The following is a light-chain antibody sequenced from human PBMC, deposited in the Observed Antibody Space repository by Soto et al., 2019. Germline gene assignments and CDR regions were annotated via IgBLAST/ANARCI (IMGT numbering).Light chain of an antibody. V-gene: IGKV3D-15*01. CDR1: QSVSSK. CDR2: GAS. J-gene: IGKJ5*01. CDR3: QQYNNWPPIT. Sequence: TVMTQSPSTLSVSQGERATLSCRASQSVSSKLAWYQQKPGQAPRLLIYGASTRATGIPARFSGSGSGTEFTLTISSLQSEDFAVYYCQQYNNWPPITFGQGTRLEIK.